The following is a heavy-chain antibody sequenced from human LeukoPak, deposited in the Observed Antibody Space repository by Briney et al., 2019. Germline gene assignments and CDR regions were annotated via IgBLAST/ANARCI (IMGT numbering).Heavy chain of an antibody. D-gene: IGHD3-9*01. Sequence: ASVKVSCKTSGFTFTDHYFHWVRQAPGQGLEWMGWINGKRGDTNYAQKFQDRVTVTRDTSISTFYIQLSSLTADDTAVYYCARDFDWGPDYWGQGTLVTVSS. J-gene: IGHJ4*02. V-gene: IGHV1-2*02. CDR2: INGKRGDT. CDR1: GFTFTDHY. CDR3: ARDFDWGPDY.